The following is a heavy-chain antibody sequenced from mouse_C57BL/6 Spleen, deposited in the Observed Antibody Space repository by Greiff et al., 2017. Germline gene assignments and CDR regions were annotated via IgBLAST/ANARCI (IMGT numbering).Heavy chain of an antibody. CDR3: ARGGVTGDY. D-gene: IGHD2-2*01. Sequence: QVQLQQSGPELVKPGASVKISCKASGYAFSSSWMNWVKQRPGKGLEWIGRIYPGDGDTNYNGKFKGKATLTADKSSSTAYMQLSSLTSEDSAVYFCARGGVTGDYWGQGTTLTVSS. CDR1: GYAFSSSW. V-gene: IGHV1-82*01. CDR2: IYPGDGDT. J-gene: IGHJ2*01.